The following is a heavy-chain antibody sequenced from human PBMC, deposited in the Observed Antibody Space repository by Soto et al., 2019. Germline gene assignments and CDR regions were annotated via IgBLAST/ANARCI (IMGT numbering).Heavy chain of an antibody. CDR1: GFTFSSYA. CDR3: AKRNGGDGYKDYYYYGMDV. Sequence: QAGGSLRLSCAASGFTFSSYAMSWVRQAPGKGLEWVSAISGRGGSTYYADSVKGRFTISRDNSKNTLYLQMNSLRAEDTAVYYCAKRNGGDGYKDYYYYGMDVWGQGTTVTVSS. V-gene: IGHV3-23*01. J-gene: IGHJ6*02. CDR2: ISGRGGST. D-gene: IGHD3-16*01.